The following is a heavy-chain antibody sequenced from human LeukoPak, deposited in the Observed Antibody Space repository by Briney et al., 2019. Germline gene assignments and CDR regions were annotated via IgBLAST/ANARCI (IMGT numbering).Heavy chain of an antibody. D-gene: IGHD3-3*01. CDR2: IRYDGSNK. J-gene: IGHJ4*02. CDR1: GFTFSSYG. V-gene: IGHV3-30*02. CDR3: AKRGDDFWSGYYTYYFDY. Sequence: GGSLRLSCAASGFTFSSYGMHWVREAPGKGLGWVAFIRYDGSNKYYADSVKGRFTISRDNSKNTLYLQMNSLRAEDTAVYYCAKRGDDFWSGYYTYYFDYWGQGTLVTVSS.